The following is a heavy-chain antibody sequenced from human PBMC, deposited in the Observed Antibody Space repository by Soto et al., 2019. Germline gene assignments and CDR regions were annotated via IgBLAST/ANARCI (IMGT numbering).Heavy chain of an antibody. J-gene: IGHJ3*02. CDR1: GYTFTSYG. CDR2: IIPILGIA. D-gene: IGHD3-10*01. Sequence: SVKVSCKASGYTFTSYGISWVRQAPGQGLEWMGRIIPILGIANYAQKFQGRVTITADKSTSTAYMELSSLRSEDTAVYYCAVEPYGSAPLYIWGQGTMVTVSS. V-gene: IGHV1-69*04. CDR3: AVEPYGSAPLYI.